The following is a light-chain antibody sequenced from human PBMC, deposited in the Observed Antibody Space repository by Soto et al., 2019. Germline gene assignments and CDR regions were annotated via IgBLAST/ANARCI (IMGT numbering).Light chain of an antibody. CDR2: WAS. J-gene: IGKJ2*01. CDR1: QSVLYSSNNKNK. Sequence: DIVMTQSPDSLAVSLGERATINCKSSQSVLYSSNNKNKLAWYQQKPGQPPKLLIYWASTRGSGVPDRFSGSGSWTDFTLTISSLQAEDVAVYYCQQCYSTPYTFGQGTKLEIK. CDR3: QQCYSTPYT. V-gene: IGKV4-1*01.